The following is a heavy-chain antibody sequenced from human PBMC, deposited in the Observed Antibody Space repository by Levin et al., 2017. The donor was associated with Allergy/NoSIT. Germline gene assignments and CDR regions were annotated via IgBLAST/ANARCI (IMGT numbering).Heavy chain of an antibody. CDR3: ARDFGGQVNF. V-gene: IGHV4-39*07. D-gene: IGHD3/OR15-3a*01. Sequence: SSETLSLTCSVSGVSIRGDSHSWGWIRQPPGQGLEWIGSLSSLGTTYYNPSLKSRLTISLDTSLNQFSLRLTSVTAGDTATYYCARDFGGQVNFWGPGTLVTVSS. CDR1: GVSIRGDSHS. J-gene: IGHJ4*02. CDR2: LSSLGTT.